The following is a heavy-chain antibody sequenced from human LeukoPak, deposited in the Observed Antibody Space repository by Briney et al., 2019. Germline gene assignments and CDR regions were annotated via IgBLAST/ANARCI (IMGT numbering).Heavy chain of an antibody. CDR1: GYTFTGYY. CDR2: INPNSGGT. CDR3: ASEEGGYSYEMYNWFDP. J-gene: IGHJ5*02. Sequence: EASVKVSCKSSGYTFTGYYMHWVRQAPGQGLEWMGWINPNSGGTNYAQKFQSRVTMTRDTSISTAYMELSRLRSDDTAVYYCASEEGGYSYEMYNWFDPWGQGTLVTVSS. V-gene: IGHV1-2*02. D-gene: IGHD5-18*01.